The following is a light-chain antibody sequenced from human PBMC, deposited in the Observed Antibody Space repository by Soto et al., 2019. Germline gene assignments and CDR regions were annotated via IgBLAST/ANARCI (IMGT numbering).Light chain of an antibody. J-gene: IGLJ7*01. CDR2: RDN. CDR3: AVWDASLNGPV. Sequence: QSVLTQPPSASGAPGQRVTISCSGRSSNIGSHFVSWYQHLPGTAPKIFIYRDNQRPAGVPDRFSGSKSGISASLAIKGLRSEDEGDYFSAVWDASLNGPVFGGGTQLTVL. CDR1: SSNIGSHF. V-gene: IGLV1-47*01.